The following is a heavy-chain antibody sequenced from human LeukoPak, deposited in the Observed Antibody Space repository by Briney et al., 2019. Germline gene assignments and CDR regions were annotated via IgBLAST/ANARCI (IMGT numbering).Heavy chain of an antibody. Sequence: PETLSLTCTVSGDSISRYYWNWIRQPPGKGLEWIGYIYNSGSTNYNYKPSLKSRVTMSVDTSKNRFSLRLSSVTAADTALYYCATDSSGSFDAFDVWGQGTLVTVSS. J-gene: IGHJ3*01. V-gene: IGHV4-59*08. CDR1: GDSISRYY. CDR3: ATDSSGSFDAFDV. D-gene: IGHD3-22*01. CDR2: IYNSGST.